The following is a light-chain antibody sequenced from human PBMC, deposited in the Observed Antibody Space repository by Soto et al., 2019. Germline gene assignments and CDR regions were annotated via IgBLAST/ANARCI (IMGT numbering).Light chain of an antibody. J-gene: IGKJ4*01. Sequence: DIQMTQSPSSLSASVGDRVTITCRASHSISRYLNWYQQKPGKAPKLLIYAASSLQSGVPSRFSGSGSGTDFTLTISSLQPEDFATYYCQQSYSTLALTFGGGTKVDNK. CDR1: HSISRY. CDR3: QQSYSTLALT. V-gene: IGKV1-39*01. CDR2: AAS.